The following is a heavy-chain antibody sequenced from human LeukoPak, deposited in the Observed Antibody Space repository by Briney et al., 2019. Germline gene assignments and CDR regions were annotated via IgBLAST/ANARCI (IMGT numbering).Heavy chain of an antibody. CDR2: ISGSGGST. V-gene: IGHV3-23*01. Sequence: GGSLRLSCAASGFTFSSYAMSWVRQAPGKGLEWVSAISGSGGSTFHADSVKGRFTISRDNSKNTLYLQMNSLRGEDTAVYFCAKEGAAAGRAEYFQHWGQGTLVTVSS. CDR1: GFTFSSYA. D-gene: IGHD6-13*01. CDR3: AKEGAAAGRAEYFQH. J-gene: IGHJ1*01.